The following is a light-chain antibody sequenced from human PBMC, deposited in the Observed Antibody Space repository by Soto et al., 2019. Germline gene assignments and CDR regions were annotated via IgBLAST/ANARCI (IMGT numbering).Light chain of an antibody. J-gene: IGLJ1*01. V-gene: IGLV2-11*01. CDR1: SSDVGGYNF. CDR3: CSYVVTSTSYV. Sequence: SVLTQPRSVSGSPGQSVTISCTGTSSDVGGYNFVSWYQQFPGEAPRVLIYDVTKRPSGVPDRFSGSKSGNTASLTISGLQAEDEAEYYCCSYVVTSTSYVFGTGTKLTVL. CDR2: DVT.